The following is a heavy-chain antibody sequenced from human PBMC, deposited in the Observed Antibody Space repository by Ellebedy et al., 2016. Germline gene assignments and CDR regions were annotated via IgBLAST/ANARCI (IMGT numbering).Heavy chain of an antibody. CDR1: GYTFTSYG. V-gene: IGHV1-18*01. J-gene: IGHJ4*02. CDR2: ISAYNGNT. Sequence: ASVKVSXXASGYTFTSYGISWVRQAPGQGLEWMGWISAYNGNTNYAQKLQGRVTMTTDTSTSTAYMELRSLRSDDTAVYYCARDSGLEWSIAALFDYWGQGTLVTVSS. CDR3: ARDSGLEWSIAALFDY. D-gene: IGHD3-3*01.